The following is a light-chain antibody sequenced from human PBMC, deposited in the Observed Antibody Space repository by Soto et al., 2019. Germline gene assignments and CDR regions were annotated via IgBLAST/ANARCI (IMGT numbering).Light chain of an antibody. Sequence: QSALTQPASVSGSPGQPITISCTATSSDIGGHNYVSWYQQPPGKAPKLTIYDVSNRPSGVSNRFSGSKSGTTASLTISGLQAENEADYYWSSNKSSSTYVFGTGTKVTV. CDR1: SSDIGGHNY. CDR3: SSNKSSSTYV. CDR2: DVS. J-gene: IGLJ1*01. V-gene: IGLV2-14*01.